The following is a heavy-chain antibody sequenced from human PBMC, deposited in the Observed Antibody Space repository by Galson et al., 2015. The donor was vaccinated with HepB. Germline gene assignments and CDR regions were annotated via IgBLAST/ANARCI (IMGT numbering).Heavy chain of an antibody. CDR1: GGTFSSYA. V-gene: IGHV1-69*13. D-gene: IGHD3-9*01. CDR3: ARVFRYYDILTGTPNRDYYMDV. Sequence: SVKVSCKASGGTFSSYAISWVRQAPGQGLEWMGGIIPIFGTANYAQKFQGRVTITADESTSTAYMELSSLRSEDTAVYYCARVFRYYDILTGTPNRDYYMDVWGKGTTVTVSS. CDR2: IIPIFGTA. J-gene: IGHJ6*03.